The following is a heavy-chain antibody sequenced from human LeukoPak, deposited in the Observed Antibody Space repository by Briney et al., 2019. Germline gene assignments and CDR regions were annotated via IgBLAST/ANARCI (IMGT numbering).Heavy chain of an antibody. CDR3: SRGSTYYGSGNYYATDP. CDR2: VTSYNGNT. J-gene: IGHJ5*02. Sequence: ASVNVSCKASGGTFTSYAISWGRQPPGQGLEWTGWVTSYNGNTNYAHKLQSRVTMTTDTSTSTPYIELRSLRSDDTAVYYCSRGSTYYGSGNYYATDPSGPGNPVSASS. V-gene: IGHV1-18*01. CDR1: GGTFTSYA. D-gene: IGHD3-10*01.